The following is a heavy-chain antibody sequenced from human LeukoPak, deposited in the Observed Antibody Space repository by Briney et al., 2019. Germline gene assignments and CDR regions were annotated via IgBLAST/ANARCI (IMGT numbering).Heavy chain of an antibody. V-gene: IGHV3-21*01. Sequence: TGGSLRLSCAASGFTFSSYAMNWVRQAPGKGLEWVSSISSSSSYIYYADSVKGRFTISRDNAKNSLYLQMNSLRAEDTAVYYCARQLQAVAATIVYYGMDVWGQGTTVTVSS. CDR2: ISSSSSYI. D-gene: IGHD6-19*01. CDR1: GFTFSSYA. J-gene: IGHJ6*02. CDR3: ARQLQAVAATIVYYGMDV.